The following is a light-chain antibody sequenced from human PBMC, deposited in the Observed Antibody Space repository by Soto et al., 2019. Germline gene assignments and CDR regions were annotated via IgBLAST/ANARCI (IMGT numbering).Light chain of an antibody. J-gene: IGLJ1*01. CDR3: SSYTASNTRQIV. CDR2: DVS. CDR1: SSDVGGYNY. Sequence: QSVLPQPASVSGSPGQSITISCTGTSSDVGGYNYVSWYQHHPGKAPKLMIYDVSNRPSGVSNRFSGPKSGNTASLTISGLQPEDEADYYCSSYTASNTRQIVFGTGTKVTVL. V-gene: IGLV2-14*03.